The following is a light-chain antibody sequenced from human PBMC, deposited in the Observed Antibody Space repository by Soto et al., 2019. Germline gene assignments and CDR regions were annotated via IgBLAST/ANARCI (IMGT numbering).Light chain of an antibody. V-gene: IGLV2-11*01. CDR1: SSDVSAYVY. Sequence: QSVLTQPRSVSGSPGQSVTISCTGTSSDVSAYVYVSWYQHHPGRPPKLIIYDLNKRPSGVPDRFSGSKSGNTASLTISGLQAEDEAAYYCCSYADTYTFVVFGGGTKVTVL. CDR3: CSYADTYTFVV. J-gene: IGLJ2*01. CDR2: DLN.